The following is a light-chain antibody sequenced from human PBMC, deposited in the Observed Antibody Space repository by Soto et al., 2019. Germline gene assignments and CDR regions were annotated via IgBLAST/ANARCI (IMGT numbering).Light chain of an antibody. CDR2: GTS. CDR1: QSLSGN. Sequence: EIVIPQYPDTLPVSQGERATLSCRASQSLSGNLAWYQQKNGQAPRLLIYGTSTRATGIPARFSGSGYGTEFTLTISSLQSEDFGVYYCQQQNKWPWTFGQGTKVDIK. V-gene: IGKV3-15*01. CDR3: QQQNKWPWT. J-gene: IGKJ1*01.